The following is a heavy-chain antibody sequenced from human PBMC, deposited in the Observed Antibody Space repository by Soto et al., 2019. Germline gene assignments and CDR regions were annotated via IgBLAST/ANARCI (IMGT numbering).Heavy chain of an antibody. CDR3: ARERTFGENNHNYMDV. J-gene: IGHJ6*03. V-gene: IGHV3-33*01. D-gene: IGHD3-10*01. CDR2: IWSDGSNQ. Sequence: QVQLVESGGGVVQPGGSLRLSCAASAFTFSRHGMHWVRQAPGKGLQWVGVIWSDGSNQRYAESVKGRFPISRHNSKNTPYLQMNSLRSEDTAVYYCARERTFGENNHNYMDVWGTGITVTVSS. CDR1: AFTFSRHG.